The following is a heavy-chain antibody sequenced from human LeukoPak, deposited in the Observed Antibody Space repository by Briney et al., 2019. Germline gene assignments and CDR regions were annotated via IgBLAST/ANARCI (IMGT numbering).Heavy chain of an antibody. CDR1: GYTFTGYY. CDR2: INPNSGGT. D-gene: IGHD3-10*01. V-gene: IGHV1-2*02. Sequence: GASVKVSCKASGYTFTGYYMHWVRQAPGQGLEWMGWINPNSGGTNYAQKFQGRVTMTRDTSISTAHMELSRLRSDDTAVYYCARVRAYGSGSYGVYYGMDVWGQGTTVTVSS. CDR3: ARVRAYGSGSYGVYYGMDV. J-gene: IGHJ6*02.